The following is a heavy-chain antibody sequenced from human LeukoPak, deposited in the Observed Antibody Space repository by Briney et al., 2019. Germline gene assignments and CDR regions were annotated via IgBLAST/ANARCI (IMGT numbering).Heavy chain of an antibody. CDR1: GGSFSGYY. D-gene: IGHD3-10*01. V-gene: IGHV4-34*01. J-gene: IGHJ6*03. CDR2: INHSGST. CDR3: ARLCITMVRGVIRSYYYYMDV. Sequence: SETLSLTCAVYGGSFSGYYWSWIRQPPGKGLEWIGEINHSGSTNYNPSLKSRVTISVDTSKNQFSLKLSSVTAADTAVYYCARLCITMVRGVIRSYYYYMDVWGKGTTVTISS.